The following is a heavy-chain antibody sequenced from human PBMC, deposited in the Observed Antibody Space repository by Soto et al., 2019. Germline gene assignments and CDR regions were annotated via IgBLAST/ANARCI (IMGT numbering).Heavy chain of an antibody. CDR2: MDPITGGT. CDR1: GYNLGAYY. J-gene: IGHJ6*02. CDR3: ARGGDAASQLYSARGRDV. Sequence: QVQLEQSGAEVKQPGASVKVSCKASGYNLGAYYTYWVRQAPGRGLAWVGLMDPITGGTDYEERPRDSGTMTRDASNNTGNLELGSLRSYDTAIYFCARGGDAASQLYSARGRDVWGQGTTVTVSS. V-gene: IGHV1-2*02. D-gene: IGHD6-6*01.